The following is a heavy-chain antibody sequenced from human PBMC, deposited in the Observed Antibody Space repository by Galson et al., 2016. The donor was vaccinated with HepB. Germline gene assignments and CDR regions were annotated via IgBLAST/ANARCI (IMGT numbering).Heavy chain of an antibody. V-gene: IGHV4-34*01. CDR3: ARVRPGVYDTSGYYAYYYYGMDV. CDR1: GGSFSGHY. CDR2: INQSGST. Sequence: SETLSLTCAVYGGSFSGHYWSWIRQSPGMGLEWIGEINQSGSTNSNPSLKSRVTISMDTSKKQFSLKLRSVTAADTAVYFCARVRPGVYDTSGYYAYYYYGMDVWGQGTTVTVSS. J-gene: IGHJ6*02. D-gene: IGHD3-22*01.